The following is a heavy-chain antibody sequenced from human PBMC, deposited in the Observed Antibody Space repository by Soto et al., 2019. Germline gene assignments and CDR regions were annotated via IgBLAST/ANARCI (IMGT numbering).Heavy chain of an antibody. D-gene: IGHD1-26*01. Sequence: ASVKVSCKASGYTVADYYMHWVRQAPGQGLEWMGWINPNTGGTHYDQKFEGRITLTRDTSISTAYMEVTRVRSDDTAVYYCASGMKADFDYWGKGTLVTVSS. V-gene: IGHV1-2*02. CDR3: ASGMKADFDY. CDR1: GYTVADYY. CDR2: INPNTGGT. J-gene: IGHJ4*02.